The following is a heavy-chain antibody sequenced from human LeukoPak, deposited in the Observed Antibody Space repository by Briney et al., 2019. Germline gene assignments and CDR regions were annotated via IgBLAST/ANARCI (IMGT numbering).Heavy chain of an antibody. V-gene: IGHV1-2*02. CDR1: GYTFTGYY. CDR3: ARGSSIAARYDAFDI. J-gene: IGHJ3*02. Sequence: ASVKVSCKASGYTFTGYYMHWVRQAPGQGLEWMGWINPNSGGTNYAQKFQGRVTMTRDTSISTAYMGLSRPRSDDTAVYYCARGSSIAARYDAFDIWGQGTMVTVSS. CDR2: INPNSGGT. D-gene: IGHD6-6*01.